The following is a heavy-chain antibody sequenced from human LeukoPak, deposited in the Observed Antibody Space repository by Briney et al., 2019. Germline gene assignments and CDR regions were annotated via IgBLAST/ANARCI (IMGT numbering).Heavy chain of an antibody. V-gene: IGHV4-59*01. D-gene: IGHD1-26*01. Sequence: PETLSLTCTVSGGSISSYYWSWIRQPPGKGLEWNGYVYYSGRTNYNPSLKSRVTISVDTSKNQFSLKLSSVTAADTAVYYCARTFSESYYYYGMDVWGQGTTVTVSS. J-gene: IGHJ6*02. CDR1: GGSISSYY. CDR3: ARTFSESYYYYGMDV. CDR2: VYYSGRT.